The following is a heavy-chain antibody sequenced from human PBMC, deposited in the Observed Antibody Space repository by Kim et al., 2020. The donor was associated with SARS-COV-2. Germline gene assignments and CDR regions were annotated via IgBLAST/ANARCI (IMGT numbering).Heavy chain of an antibody. J-gene: IGHJ5*02. Sequence: ASVKVSCKVSGYTLTELSMHWVRQAPGKGLEWMGGFDPEDGETIYAQKFQGRVTMTEDTSTDTAYMELSSLRSEDTAIYYCATGPAYCSSTSCHPNWFDPGGQGTLVTVSS. V-gene: IGHV1-24*01. CDR1: GYTLTELS. CDR2: FDPEDGET. CDR3: ATGPAYCSSTSCHPNWFDP. D-gene: IGHD2-2*01.